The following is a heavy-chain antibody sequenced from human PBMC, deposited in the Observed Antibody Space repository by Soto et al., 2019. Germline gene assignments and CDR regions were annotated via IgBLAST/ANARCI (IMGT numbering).Heavy chain of an antibody. CDR2: ISAHNDNT. CDR1: GYTFTSYG. CDR3: ARGRYGDY. V-gene: IGHV1-18*01. D-gene: IGHD1-1*01. J-gene: IGHJ4*02. Sequence: QVHLVQSGAEVRKPGASVKVSCKGSGYTFTSYGIAWVRQAPGQGLEWMGWISAHNDNTNYAQKVQGRVTVTRDTSPSTAYMELRHLRSDDTAVYYCARGRYGDYWGQGALVTVSS.